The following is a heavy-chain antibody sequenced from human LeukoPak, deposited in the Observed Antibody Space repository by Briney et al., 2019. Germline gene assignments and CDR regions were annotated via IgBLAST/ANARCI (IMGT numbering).Heavy chain of an antibody. CDR3: ARDSVPAATYYYYYYMDV. J-gene: IGHJ6*03. CDR2: INPSGGST. CDR1: GYTLTELP. Sequence: ASVKVSCKVSGYTLTELPMHWVRQAPGQGLEWMGIINPSGGSTSYAQKFQGRVTMTRDMSTSTVYMELSSLRSEDTAVYYCARDSVPAATYYYYYYMDVWGKGTTVTVSS. D-gene: IGHD2-2*01. V-gene: IGHV1-46*01.